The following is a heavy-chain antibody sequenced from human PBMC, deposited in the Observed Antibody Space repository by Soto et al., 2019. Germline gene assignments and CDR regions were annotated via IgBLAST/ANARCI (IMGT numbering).Heavy chain of an antibody. CDR1: GFTFSSYA. CDR3: ARDYVGATIYYYYGTDV. J-gene: IGHJ6*02. V-gene: IGHV3-30-3*01. CDR2: ISYDGSNK. Sequence: SLRLSCAASGFTFSSYAMHWVRQAPGKGLEWVAVISYDGSNKYYADSVKGRFTISRDNSKNTLYLQMNSLRAEDTAVYYCARDYVGATIYYYYGTDVWGQGTTVTVSS. D-gene: IGHD1-26*01.